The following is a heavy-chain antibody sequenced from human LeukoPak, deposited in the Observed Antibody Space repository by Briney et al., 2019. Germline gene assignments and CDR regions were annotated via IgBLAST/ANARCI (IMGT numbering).Heavy chain of an antibody. CDR1: GVTLSSYA. D-gene: IGHD3-22*01. J-gene: IGHJ4*02. Sequence: AGGSLRLSCAASGVTLSSYAMSWVRQAPGKGLEWVSAISGSGGSTYYADSVKGRFTISRDNSKNTLYLQMNSLRAEDTAVYYCAKVEYGYYYDSSGYHTDYWGQGTLVTVSS. V-gene: IGHV3-23*01. CDR3: AKVEYGYYYDSSGYHTDY. CDR2: ISGSGGST.